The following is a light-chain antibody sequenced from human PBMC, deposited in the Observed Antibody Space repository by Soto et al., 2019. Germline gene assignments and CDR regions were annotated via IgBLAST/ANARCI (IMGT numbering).Light chain of an antibody. CDR1: QSVSSY. CDR3: QHYNNWLGT. J-gene: IGKJ4*01. V-gene: IGKV3-15*01. CDR2: GAS. Sequence: EILMTQSPATLSVSPGESATLSCRASQSVSSYLAWYQQKPGQAPRLLIYGASTRATGIPDRFSGSGSGTEFTLTISSLQSEDSAVYYCQHYNNWLGTFGGGTKVDI.